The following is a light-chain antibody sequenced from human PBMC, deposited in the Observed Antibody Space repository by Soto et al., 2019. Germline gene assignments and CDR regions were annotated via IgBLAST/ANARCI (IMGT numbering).Light chain of an antibody. CDR1: QSISTW. V-gene: IGKV1-5*03. CDR2: KAS. J-gene: IGKJ1*01. CDR3: QHYNSYPWT. Sequence: DIQMTQSPSTLSASVGDRVTITCRASQSISTWLAWYQQKPGKAPKLLIYKASSLEPGVPSRFSGSGSGTEFTLTISILQPDDFATYYCQHYNSYPWTFGQGTKVEIK.